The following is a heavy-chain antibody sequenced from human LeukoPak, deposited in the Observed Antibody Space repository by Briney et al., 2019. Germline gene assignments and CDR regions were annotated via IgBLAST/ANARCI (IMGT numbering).Heavy chain of an antibody. Sequence: KSGGSLRLSCAASGFTFSNFGINWVRQAPGKGLEWVSSISSSSSYISYADSVKGRFTISRDNAKNSLDLQMNSLRGEDTAVYYWAIGRYSSGWYTFDYWGQGTLVTVSS. CDR2: ISSSSSYI. CDR1: GFTFSNFG. D-gene: IGHD6-19*01. J-gene: IGHJ4*02. CDR3: AIGRYSSGWYTFDY. V-gene: IGHV3-21*01.